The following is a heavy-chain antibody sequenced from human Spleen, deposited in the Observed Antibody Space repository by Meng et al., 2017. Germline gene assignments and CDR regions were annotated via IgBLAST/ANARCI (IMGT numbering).Heavy chain of an antibody. Sequence: QVQFQQLGAGLLKPSETLSLTCAVHGGSFSGYSWSWIRQPPGKGLEWIGEINHSGSTNYNPSLKSRVTISVDTSKNQFSLKLSSVTAADTAVYYCARARQTAMVVDYWGQGTLVTVSS. D-gene: IGHD5-18*01. CDR1: GGSFSGYS. CDR2: INHSGST. J-gene: IGHJ4*02. V-gene: IGHV4-34*01. CDR3: ARARQTAMVVDY.